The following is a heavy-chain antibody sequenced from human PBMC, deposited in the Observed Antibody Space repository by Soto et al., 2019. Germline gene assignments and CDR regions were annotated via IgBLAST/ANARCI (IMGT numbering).Heavy chain of an antibody. D-gene: IGHD2-2*02. V-gene: IGHV1-69*01. CDR2: IMPIFGTA. J-gene: IGHJ6*02. CDR3: ASGYCSSSSCYREDYYYYGMDV. CDR1: GGTFSSYA. Sequence: QVQLVQSGAEVKKPGSSVKVSCKASGGTFSSYAINWVRQAPGQGLEWMGGIMPIFGTANYAQKFQDRVTITADESTSTAYMELSSLRSEDSAVYYCASGYCSSSSCYREDYYYYGMDVWGQGTTVTVSS.